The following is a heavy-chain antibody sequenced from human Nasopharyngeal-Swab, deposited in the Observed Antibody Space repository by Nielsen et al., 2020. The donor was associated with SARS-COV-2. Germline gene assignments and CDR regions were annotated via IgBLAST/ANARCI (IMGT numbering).Heavy chain of an antibody. CDR2: IYHSGST. D-gene: IGHD6-13*01. V-gene: IGHV4-30-2*01. CDR3: ARVGAAAVEAFDY. J-gene: IGHJ4*02. Sequence: SDTLSLTCAVSGGSISSGGYSWRWIRQPPGKGLEWIGYIYHSGSTYYNPSLKSRVTISVDRSKNQFSLKLSSVTAADTAVYYCARVGAAAVEAFDYWGQGTLVTVSS. CDR1: GGSISSGGYS.